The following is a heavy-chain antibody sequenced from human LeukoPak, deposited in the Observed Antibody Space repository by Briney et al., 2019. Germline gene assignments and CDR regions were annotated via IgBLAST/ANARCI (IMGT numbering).Heavy chain of an antibody. CDR2: LSAYNGNT. D-gene: IGHD3-10*01. Sequence: ALGKVSCKASGYTLTSSGISWVRQSAGHGPEWMGWLSAYNGNTNYAQKLQGRVTMTTDTSTSTAYMELRSLRSDDTAVYYCARVVSLWFGAPTDYFDYWGQGTLVTVSS. J-gene: IGHJ4*02. V-gene: IGHV1-18*01. CDR1: GYTLTSSG. CDR3: ARVVSLWFGAPTDYFDY.